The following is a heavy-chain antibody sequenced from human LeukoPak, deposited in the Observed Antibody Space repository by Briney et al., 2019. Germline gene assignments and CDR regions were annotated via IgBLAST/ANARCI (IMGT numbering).Heavy chain of an antibody. Sequence: QPGGSLRLSCAASGFTFSSYAMSWVRQAPGKGLEWFSAISGSGGSTYYADSVKGRFTISRDNSKNTLYLQMNSLRAEDTAVYYCAKPYSSSWYYFDYWGQGTLVTVSS. CDR2: ISGSGGST. D-gene: IGHD6-13*01. J-gene: IGHJ4*02. CDR1: GFTFSSYA. CDR3: AKPYSSSWYYFDY. V-gene: IGHV3-23*01.